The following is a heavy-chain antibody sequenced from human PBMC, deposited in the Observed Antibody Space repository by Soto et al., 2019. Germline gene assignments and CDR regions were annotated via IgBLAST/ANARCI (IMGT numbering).Heavy chain of an antibody. CDR3: ARARGGYQI. CDR1: GFTFSSYA. V-gene: IGHV3-30-3*01. D-gene: IGHD2-2*01. Sequence: GGSLRLSCAASGFTFSSYAMHWVRQAPGKGLEWVAVISYDGSNKYYADSVKGRFTISRDNSKNTLYLQINSLRAEDTAVYYCARARGGYQIWGQGTMVTVS. J-gene: IGHJ3*02. CDR2: ISYDGSNK.